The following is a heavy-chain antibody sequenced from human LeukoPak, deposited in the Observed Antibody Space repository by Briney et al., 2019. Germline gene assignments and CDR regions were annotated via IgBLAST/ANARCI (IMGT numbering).Heavy chain of an antibody. CDR2: MNPNSGNT. J-gene: IGHJ3*02. Sequence: GASVKVSCKASGYTFTSYDINWVRQATGQGLEWMGWMNPNSGNTSYAQKFQGRVTMTRNTSISTAYMELSSLRSEDTAVYYCARSRGGYSYPDAFDIWGQGTMVTVSS. D-gene: IGHD5-18*01. V-gene: IGHV1-8*01. CDR1: GYTFTSYD. CDR3: ARSRGGYSYPDAFDI.